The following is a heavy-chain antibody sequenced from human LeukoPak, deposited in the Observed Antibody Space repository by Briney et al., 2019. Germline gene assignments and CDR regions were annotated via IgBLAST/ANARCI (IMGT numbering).Heavy chain of an antibody. Sequence: TSQTLSLTCTVSGGSISSYYWSWIRQPPGKGVEWIGYIYYSGSTNYNPSLKSRVTISVDTSKNQFSLKLSSVTAADTAVYYCARDRSTAAIRVLGEYYGMDVWGQGTTVTVSS. D-gene: IGHD2-2*01. CDR3: ARDRSTAAIRVLGEYYGMDV. CDR1: GGSISSYY. CDR2: IYYSGST. J-gene: IGHJ6*02. V-gene: IGHV4-59*01.